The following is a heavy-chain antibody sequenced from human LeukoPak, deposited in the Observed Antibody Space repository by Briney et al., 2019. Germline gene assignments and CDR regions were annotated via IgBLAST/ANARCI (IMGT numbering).Heavy chain of an antibody. CDR2: IYHGGST. Sequence: SETLSLTSAVSSYSISSGYYGGWIRQPPGKGLEWIGSIYHGGSTYYNPPLKSRVTISVDPAKNQFSLKLSSVTAADTAVYYCAREITMVRGVHIDYWGQGTLVTVSS. V-gene: IGHV4-38-2*02. CDR1: SYSISSGYY. CDR3: AREITMVRGVHIDY. D-gene: IGHD3-10*01. J-gene: IGHJ4*02.